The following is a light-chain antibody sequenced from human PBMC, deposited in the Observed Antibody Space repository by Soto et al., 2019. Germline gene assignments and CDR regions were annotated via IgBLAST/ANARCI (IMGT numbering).Light chain of an antibody. CDR1: QSITSS. CDR3: QQANTFALT. J-gene: IGKJ4*01. Sequence: VQMTPSPSTPSASVGDSVTMTWRASQSITSSLAWYQQKPGKAPKLLIYKASSLDSGVPSRFSGSGSGTDFTLTISSLQPEDFATYYCQQANTFALTFGGGTKVDIK. V-gene: IGKV1-5*03. CDR2: KAS.